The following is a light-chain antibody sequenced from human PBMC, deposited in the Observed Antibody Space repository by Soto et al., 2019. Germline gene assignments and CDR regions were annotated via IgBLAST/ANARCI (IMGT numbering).Light chain of an antibody. CDR1: QSLLHSDGYTY. CDR2: LGS. J-gene: IGKJ3*01. Sequence: DIVMTQSPPSLSVTPGEPASISCRSSQSLLHSDGYTYVDWYVQRPGQSPQLLIYLGSNRASGVPDRLSGSGSGTDFTLKISKVESEDVGIYYCMQVLHTPCSFGPGTKVDIK. CDR3: MQVLHTPCS. V-gene: IGKV2-28*01.